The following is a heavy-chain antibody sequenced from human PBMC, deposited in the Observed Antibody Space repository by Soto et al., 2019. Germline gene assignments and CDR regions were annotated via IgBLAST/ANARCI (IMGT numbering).Heavy chain of an antibody. V-gene: IGHV3-30*04. CDR3: AKEERYSSSWYNSYYGMDV. D-gene: IGHD6-13*01. CDR1: GFTFSSYA. J-gene: IGHJ6*02. Sequence: QVQLVESGGGVVQPGRSLRLSCAASGFTFSSYAMHWVRQAPGKGLEWVAVISYDGSNKYYADSVKGRFTISRDNSKNTLYLQMNSLRAEDTAVYYCAKEERYSSSWYNSYYGMDVWGQGTTVTVSS. CDR2: ISYDGSNK.